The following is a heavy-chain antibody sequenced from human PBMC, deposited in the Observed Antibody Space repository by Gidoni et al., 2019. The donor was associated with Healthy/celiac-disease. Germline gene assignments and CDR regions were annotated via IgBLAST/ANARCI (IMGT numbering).Heavy chain of an antibody. CDR1: GGTFSSYA. D-gene: IGHD4-4*01. CDR2: IIPIFGTA. V-gene: IGHV1-69*01. J-gene: IGHJ6*03. Sequence: QVQLVQSGAEVKKPGSSVKVSCKASGGTFSSYAISWVRQAPGQGLEWMGGIIPIFGTANYAQKFQGRVTITADESTSTAYMELSSLRSEDTAVYYCARGKQEDYSNYDGYYYYYMDVWGKGTTVTVSS. CDR3: ARGKQEDYSNYDGYYYYYMDV.